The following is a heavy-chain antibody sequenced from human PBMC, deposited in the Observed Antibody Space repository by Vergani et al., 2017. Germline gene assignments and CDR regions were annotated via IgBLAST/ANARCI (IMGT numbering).Heavy chain of an antibody. V-gene: IGHV3-30*18. Sequence: VQLLESGGGLVQPGGSLRLSCAASGFTFSSYAMSWVRQAPGKGLEWVAVISYDGSNKYYADSVKGRFTISRDNSKNTLYLQMNSLRAEDTAVYYCAKDSYYGSGTYYPARLTRYGMDVWGQGTTVTVSS. D-gene: IGHD3-10*01. J-gene: IGHJ6*02. CDR1: GFTFSSYA. CDR3: AKDSYYGSGTYYPARLTRYGMDV. CDR2: ISYDGSNK.